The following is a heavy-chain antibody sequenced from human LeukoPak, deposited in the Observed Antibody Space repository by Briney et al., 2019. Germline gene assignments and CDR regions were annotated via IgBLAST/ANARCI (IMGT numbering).Heavy chain of an antibody. J-gene: IGHJ4*02. Sequence: SVKVSCKASGGTFSSYAISWVRQAPGQGLEWMGRIIPIFGTANYAQKFQGRVTITADKSTSTAYMELSSLRSEDTAVYYCARDSCSSTSCADWGQGTLATVSS. CDR1: GGTFSSYA. CDR2: IIPIFGTA. V-gene: IGHV1-69*06. D-gene: IGHD2-2*01. CDR3: ARDSCSSTSCAD.